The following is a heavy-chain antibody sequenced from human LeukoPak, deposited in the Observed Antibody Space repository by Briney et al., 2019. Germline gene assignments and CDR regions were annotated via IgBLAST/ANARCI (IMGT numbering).Heavy chain of an antibody. CDR3: ARVGGGIVGATPDY. CDR2: ISSSSSTI. CDR1: GFTFSSYS. Sequence: PGGSLRLSCAASGFTFSSYSMNWVRQAPGKGLEWVSYISSSSSTIYYADSVKGRFTISRDNAKNSLYLQMNSLRAEDTAVYYCARVGGGIVGATPDYWGQGTLVTVSS. D-gene: IGHD1-26*01. V-gene: IGHV3-48*04. J-gene: IGHJ4*02.